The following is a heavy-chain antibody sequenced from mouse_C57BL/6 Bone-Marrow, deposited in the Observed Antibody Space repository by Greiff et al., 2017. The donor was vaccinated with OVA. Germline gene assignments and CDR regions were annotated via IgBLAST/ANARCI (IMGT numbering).Heavy chain of an antibody. CDR2: IYPGDGDT. CDR3: ARWRGKTGPYFDY. D-gene: IGHD4-1*01. J-gene: IGHJ2*01. V-gene: IGHV1-80*01. Sequence: QVQLKQSGAELVKPGASVKISCKASGYAFSSYWMNWVKQRPGKGLEWIGQIYPGDGDTNYNGKFKGKATLTADKSSSTAYMQLSSLTSEDSAVYFCARWRGKTGPYFDYWGQGTTLTVSS. CDR1: GYAFSSYW.